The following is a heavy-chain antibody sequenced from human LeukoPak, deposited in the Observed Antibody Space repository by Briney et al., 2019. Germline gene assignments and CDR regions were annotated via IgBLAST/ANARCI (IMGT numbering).Heavy chain of an antibody. CDR3: ASPRRICSGGCCYSYDY. CDR1: GGTFSSYA. Sequence: SVKVSCKASGGTFSSYAISWVRQTPGQGLEWMGRIIPIFGTANYAQKFQGRVTITTDESTSTAYMELSSLRSEDTAVYYCASPRRICSGGCCYSYDYWGQGTLVTVSS. V-gene: IGHV1-69*05. J-gene: IGHJ4*02. D-gene: IGHD2-15*01. CDR2: IIPIFGTA.